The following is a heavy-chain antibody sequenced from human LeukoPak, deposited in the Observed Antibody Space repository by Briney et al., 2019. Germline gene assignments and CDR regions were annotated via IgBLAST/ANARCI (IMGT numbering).Heavy chain of an antibody. CDR1: GGSISSSSYY. J-gene: IGHJ4*02. Sequence: PSETLSLTCTVSGGSISSSSYYWGWIRQPPGKGLEWIGSIYYSGSTYYNPSLKSRVTISVDTSKNQFSLKLSSVTAADTAVYYCARKASGYSYDYWGQGTLVTVPS. CDR2: IYYSGST. D-gene: IGHD5-18*01. V-gene: IGHV4-39*01. CDR3: ARKASGYSYDY.